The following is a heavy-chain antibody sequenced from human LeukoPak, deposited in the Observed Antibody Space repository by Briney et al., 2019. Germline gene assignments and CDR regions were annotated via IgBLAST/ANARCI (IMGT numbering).Heavy chain of an antibody. D-gene: IGHD2-2*01. CDR2: INHSGST. V-gene: IGHV4-34*01. CDR3: ARLKKYCSSTSCQDY. J-gene: IGHJ4*02. Sequence: SETLSLTCAVYGGSFSGYYWSWIRQPPGKGLEWIGEINHSGSTNYNPSLKSRVTISVDTSKNQFSLKLSSVTAADTAVYYCARLKKYCSSTSCQDYWGQGTLVTVSS. CDR1: GGSFSGYY.